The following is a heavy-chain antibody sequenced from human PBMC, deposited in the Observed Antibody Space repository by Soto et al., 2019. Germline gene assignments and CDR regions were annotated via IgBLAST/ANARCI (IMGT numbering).Heavy chain of an antibody. D-gene: IGHD3-16*01. CDR3: ARDRGRWLQSTYYYYGMDV. Sequence: VGSLRLSCAASGFTFSSYAMHWVRQAPGKGLEWVAVISYDGSNKYYADSVKGRFTISRDNSKNTLYLQMNSLRAEDTAVYYCARDRGRWLQSTYYYYGMDVWGQGTTVTVSS. CDR2: ISYDGSNK. J-gene: IGHJ6*02. CDR1: GFTFSSYA. V-gene: IGHV3-30-3*01.